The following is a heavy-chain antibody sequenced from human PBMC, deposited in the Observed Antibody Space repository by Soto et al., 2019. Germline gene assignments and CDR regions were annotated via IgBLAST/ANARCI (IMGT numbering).Heavy chain of an antibody. D-gene: IGHD2-21*02. V-gene: IGHV1-69*08. CDR3: AREGGNSDYYYYGMDV. Sequence: QVQLVQSGAEVKKPGSSVKVSCKASGGTFSSYTISWVRQAPGQGLEWMGRIIPILGIANYAQKFQGRVTITADKSTSTAYMELSSLRSDDTAVYYCAREGGNSDYYYYGMDVWGQGTTVTVSS. CDR2: IIPILGIA. J-gene: IGHJ6*02. CDR1: GGTFSSYT.